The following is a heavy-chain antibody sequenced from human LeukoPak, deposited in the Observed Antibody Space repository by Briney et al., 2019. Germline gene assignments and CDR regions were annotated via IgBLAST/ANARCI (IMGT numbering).Heavy chain of an antibody. CDR2: ISSSSSYI. Sequence: GGSLRLSCAASGFTFSSYSMNWVRQAPGKGLEWVSSISSSSSYIYYADSVKGRFTISRDNAKNSLYLQMNSLRAEDTAVYYCARRRYAFIAAAAQPNWFDPWGQGTLVTVSS. CDR3: ARRRYAFIAAAAQPNWFDP. V-gene: IGHV3-21*01. J-gene: IGHJ5*02. D-gene: IGHD6-13*01. CDR1: GFTFSSYS.